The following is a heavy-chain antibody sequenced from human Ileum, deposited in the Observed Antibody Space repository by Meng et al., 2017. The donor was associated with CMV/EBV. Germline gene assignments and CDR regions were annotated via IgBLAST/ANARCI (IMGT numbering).Heavy chain of an antibody. V-gene: IGHV5-51*01. CDR3: ARGNDAFHI. CDR1: GYSFTSYW. J-gene: IGHJ3*02. D-gene: IGHD4-23*01. CDR2: IYPGDSDT. Sequence: KVSCKGSGYSFTSYWIGWVRQMPGKGLEWMGIIYPGDSDTGYSPSFQGQVTISADRSITTAYLQWSSLKASDSAIYYCARGNDAFHIWGQGTMVTVSS.